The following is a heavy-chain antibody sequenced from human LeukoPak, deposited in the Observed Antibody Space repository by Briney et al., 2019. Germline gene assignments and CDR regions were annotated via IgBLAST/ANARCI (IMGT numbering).Heavy chain of an antibody. Sequence: KPGGSLRLSCAASGFTFSSYEMNWVRQAPGKGLEWVSSISSSSSYIYYADSVKGRFTISRDNAKNSLYLQMNSLRAEDTAVYYCARNLGKPGYSSSWYGEKYYMDVWGKGTTVTVSS. CDR1: GFTFSSYE. CDR2: ISSSSSYI. CDR3: ARNLGKPGYSSSWYGEKYYMDV. V-gene: IGHV3-21*01. J-gene: IGHJ6*03. D-gene: IGHD6-13*01.